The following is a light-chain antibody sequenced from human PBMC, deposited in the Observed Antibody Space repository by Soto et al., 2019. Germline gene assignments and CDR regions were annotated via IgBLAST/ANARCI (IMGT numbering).Light chain of an antibody. CDR2: DAS. J-gene: IGKJ1*01. V-gene: IGKV1-39*01. Sequence: DIQMTQSPSSLSASVGDRVTISCRASQNIDRYLHWYQQKPGKAPKLLIYDASSLQSGVSSRFSGSGSGTDFTLTISSLQPEDFATYYCQQSYNTPPWTFGQGTKVDIK. CDR3: QQSYNTPPWT. CDR1: QNIDRY.